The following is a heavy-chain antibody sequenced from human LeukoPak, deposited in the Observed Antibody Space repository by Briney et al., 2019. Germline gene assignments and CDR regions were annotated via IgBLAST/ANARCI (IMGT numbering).Heavy chain of an antibody. V-gene: IGHV4-39*01. Sequence: SETLSLTCTVSGGSISSSSYYWGWIRQPPGKGLEWIGSIYFSGSTYYNPSLKSRVTMSVDTSKNQFSLKLTSVIAADTAVYYCASVGRGVYCSTSSCSHGSFDNWGQGNQVTVSS. CDR3: ASVGRGVYCSTSSCSHGSFDN. J-gene: IGHJ4*02. CDR2: IYFSGST. D-gene: IGHD2-2*01. CDR1: GGSISSSSYY.